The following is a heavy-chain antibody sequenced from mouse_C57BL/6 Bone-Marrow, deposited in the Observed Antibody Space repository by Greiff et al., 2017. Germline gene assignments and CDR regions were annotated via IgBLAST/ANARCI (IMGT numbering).Heavy chain of an antibody. V-gene: IGHV14-2*01. Sequence: EVQLVESGAELVKPGASVKLSCTASGFNITDYYMHWVKQRTEQGLEWIGRIDPEDGETKYAPKFQGKATLTADTSSNTAYLQLSSLTSEDTAVYYCARYYSGLYWGQGTTLTVSS. J-gene: IGHJ2*01. D-gene: IGHD1-1*01. CDR3: ARYYSGLY. CDR1: GFNITDYY. CDR2: IDPEDGET.